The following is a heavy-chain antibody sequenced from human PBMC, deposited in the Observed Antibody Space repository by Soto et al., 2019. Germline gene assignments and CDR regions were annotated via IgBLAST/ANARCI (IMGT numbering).Heavy chain of an antibody. CDR3: AKGSYYYDSSGLDY. CDR1: GFTFSSYA. Sequence: GGSLRFSCAASGFTFSSYAMSWVRQAPGKGLEWVSAISGSGGSTYYADSVKGRFTISRDNSKNTLYLQMNSLRAEDTAVYYCAKGSYYYDSSGLDYWGHGTLVTVSS. J-gene: IGHJ4*01. CDR2: ISGSGGST. D-gene: IGHD3-22*01. V-gene: IGHV3-23*01.